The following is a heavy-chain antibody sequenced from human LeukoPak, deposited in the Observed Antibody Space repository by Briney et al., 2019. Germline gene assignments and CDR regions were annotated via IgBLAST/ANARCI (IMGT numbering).Heavy chain of an antibody. D-gene: IGHD6-13*01. CDR2: IGDSGGST. CDR1: GFTFSSYG. J-gene: IGHJ6*03. Sequence: PGGSLRLSCAASGFTFSSYGMSWVRQAPGKGLEWVSAIGDSGGSTYYADSVKGRFTISRDNSKNTLYLQMNSLRAEDTAVYYCARDRVATERYYMDVWGKGTTVTISS. CDR3: ARDRVATERYYMDV. V-gene: IGHV3-23*01.